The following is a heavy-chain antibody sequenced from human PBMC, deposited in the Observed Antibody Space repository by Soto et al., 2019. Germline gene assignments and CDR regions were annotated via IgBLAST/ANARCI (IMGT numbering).Heavy chain of an antibody. D-gene: IGHD6-13*01. V-gene: IGHV4-34*01. Sequence: SETLSLTCAVYGGYFSGYYWSWIRQPPGKGLEWIGEINHSGSTNYNPSLKSRVTISVDTSKNQFSLKLSSVTAADTAVYYCARSYSSSWYNYWGQGTLVTVSS. J-gene: IGHJ4*02. CDR3: ARSYSSSWYNY. CDR1: GGYFSGYY. CDR2: INHSGST.